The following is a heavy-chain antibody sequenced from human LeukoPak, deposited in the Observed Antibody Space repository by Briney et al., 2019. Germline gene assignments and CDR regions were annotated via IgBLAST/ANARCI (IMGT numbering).Heavy chain of an antibody. J-gene: IGHJ4*02. Sequence: SETLFLTCAVYGGSLRGYYWIWIRQPPGKGLEWIGEINHSGSTNYNPSLKSRVTISVDTSKNQFSLKLSSVTAADTAVYYCARGLHIRYDYVLGSYRYPPNWAFPYWGQGTLVTVSS. D-gene: IGHD3-16*02. CDR3: ARGLHIRYDYVLGSYRYPPNWAFPY. CDR2: INHSGST. CDR1: GGSLRGYY. V-gene: IGHV4-34*01.